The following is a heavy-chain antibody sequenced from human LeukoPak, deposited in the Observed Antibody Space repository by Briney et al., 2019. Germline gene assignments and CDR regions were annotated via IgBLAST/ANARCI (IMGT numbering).Heavy chain of an antibody. J-gene: IGHJ4*02. CDR2: TYYRSKWYN. Sequence: SQTLSLTCAISGDSVSSNSAAWNWIRQSPSRGLEWLGRTYYRSKWYNDYAVSVKSRITINPDTSKNQFSLQLNSVTPEDTAVYYCARDTMIDYYGSGSYLAPIFDYWGQGTLVTVSS. CDR3: ARDTMIDYYGSGSYLAPIFDY. V-gene: IGHV6-1*01. CDR1: GDSVSSNSAA. D-gene: IGHD3-10*01.